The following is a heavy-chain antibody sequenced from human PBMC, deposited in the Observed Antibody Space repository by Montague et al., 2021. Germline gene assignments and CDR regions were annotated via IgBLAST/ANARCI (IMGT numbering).Heavy chain of an antibody. CDR1: TSTFRTYD. CDR2: IGGSGDDT. Sequence: SLRLSCAVSTSTFRTYDMSWVRQAPGTGLEWLSSIGGSGDDTHYADSVKGRFTISRDISRKTLYLQMDSLTAEDTAVYFCATRGTIVRGVISPQYFDYWGQGTQVTASS. V-gene: IGHV3-23*01. CDR3: ATRGTIVRGVISPQYFDY. D-gene: IGHD3-10*01. J-gene: IGHJ4*02.